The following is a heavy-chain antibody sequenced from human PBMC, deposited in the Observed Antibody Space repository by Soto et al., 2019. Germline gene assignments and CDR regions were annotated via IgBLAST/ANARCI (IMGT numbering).Heavy chain of an antibody. J-gene: IGHJ4*02. CDR3: ARLTPGYSSGWFIDY. CDR2: IYYSGST. D-gene: IGHD6-19*01. Sequence: QVQLQESGPGLVKPSQTLSLTCTVSGGSISSGDYYWSWIRQPPEKGLEWIGYIYYSGSTYYNPSLKSRVTISVDTSKNQFSLTLSSVTAADTAVYYCARLTPGYSSGWFIDYWGQGTLVTVSS. V-gene: IGHV4-30-4*01. CDR1: GGSISSGDYY.